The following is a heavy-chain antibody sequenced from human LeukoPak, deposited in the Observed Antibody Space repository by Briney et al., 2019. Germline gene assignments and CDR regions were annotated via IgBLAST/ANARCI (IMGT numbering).Heavy chain of an antibody. J-gene: IGHJ4*02. D-gene: IGHD2-2*01. CDR1: GFTFSSYN. CDR3: ARGYCSSTSCLLFDY. V-gene: IGHV3-21*01. CDR2: ISSSSSYM. Sequence: GGSLRLSCAASGFTFSSYNMNWVRQAPGKGLEWVSSISSSSSYMYYADSVKGRFTISRDNAKSSLYLQMNSLRVEDTAVYYCARGYCSSTSCLLFDYWGQGALVTVSP.